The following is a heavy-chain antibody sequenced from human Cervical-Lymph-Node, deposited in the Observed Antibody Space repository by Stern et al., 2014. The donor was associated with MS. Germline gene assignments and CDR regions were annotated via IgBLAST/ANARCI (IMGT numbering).Heavy chain of an antibody. V-gene: IGHV4-30-2*01. CDR3: ARGGYDYASDSYRLLDS. CDR1: GGSFTSGGYS. D-gene: IGHD3-16*02. Sequence: QLQLQESGSGLVKPSQTLSLTCAVSGGSFTSGGYSWSWIRQPPGKGLEWIGYIYYSGNTYSNPSLESRVTMSVDRSKKQFSRKLSSVTAADTAVYFCARGGYDYASDSYRLLDSWGQGTLITVSS. CDR2: IYYSGNT. J-gene: IGHJ4*02.